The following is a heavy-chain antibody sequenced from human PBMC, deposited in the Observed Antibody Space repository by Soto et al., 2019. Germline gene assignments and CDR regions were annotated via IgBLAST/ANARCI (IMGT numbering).Heavy chain of an antibody. J-gene: IGHJ4*01. CDR3: ARDQSNYDIVAGYYPRFRFSY. Sequence: ASVKVSCKASGGTFSSYAISWVRQAPGQGLEWMGGIIPIFGTANYAQKFQGRVTITADESTSTAYMELSSLRSEDTAVYYCARDQSNYDIVAGYYPRFRFSYWGRVTLVTVSS. CDR1: GGTFSSYA. CDR2: IIPIFGTA. V-gene: IGHV1-69*13. D-gene: IGHD3-9*01.